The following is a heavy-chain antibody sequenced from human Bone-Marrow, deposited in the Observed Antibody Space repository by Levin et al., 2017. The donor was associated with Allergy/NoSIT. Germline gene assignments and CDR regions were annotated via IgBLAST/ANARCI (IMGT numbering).Heavy chain of an antibody. CDR2: IIPIFGTA. CDR1: GGTFSSYA. D-gene: IGHD2-15*01. CDR3: AFHEIGVDGRDYCSGGSCYPYYFDY. V-gene: IGHV1-69*06. J-gene: IGHJ4*02. Sequence: SVKVSCKASGGTFSSYAISWVRQAPGQGLEWMGGIIPIFGTANYAQKFQGRVTITADKSTSTAYMELSSLRSEDTAVYYCAFHEIGVDGRDYCSGGSCYPYYFDYWGQGTLVTVSS.